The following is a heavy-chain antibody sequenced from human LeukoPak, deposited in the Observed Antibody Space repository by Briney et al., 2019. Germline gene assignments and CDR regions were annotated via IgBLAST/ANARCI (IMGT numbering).Heavy chain of an antibody. Sequence: SETLSLTCAVYGGSFSGYYWSWIRQPPGKGLEWIGEINHGGGANYNPSLKSRVTVSGDTSNNQFSLKLSSVTAADTAVYYCARGAYYDSSGYYLDYWGQGTLVTVSS. D-gene: IGHD3-22*01. CDR1: GGSFSGYY. CDR2: INHGGGA. J-gene: IGHJ4*02. V-gene: IGHV4-34*01. CDR3: ARGAYYDSSGYYLDY.